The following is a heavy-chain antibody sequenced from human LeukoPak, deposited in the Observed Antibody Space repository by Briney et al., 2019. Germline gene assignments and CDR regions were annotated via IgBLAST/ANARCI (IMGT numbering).Heavy chain of an antibody. V-gene: IGHV4-34*01. J-gene: IGHJ6*02. CDR2: INHSGST. CDR3: ARVKRGNSYYYYYYGMDV. D-gene: IGHD4-23*01. CDR1: GGSFSGYY. Sequence: SETLSLTCAVYGGSFSGYYWSWIRQPPGKGLEWIGEINHSGSTNYNPSLKSRVTISVDTSKNQFSLKLSSVTAADTAVYYCARVKRGNSYYYYYYGMDVWGQGTTVTVSS.